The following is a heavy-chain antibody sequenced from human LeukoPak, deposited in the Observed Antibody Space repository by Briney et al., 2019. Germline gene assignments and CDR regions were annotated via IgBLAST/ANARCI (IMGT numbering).Heavy chain of an antibody. D-gene: IGHD3-22*01. CDR2: IYYSGST. CDR3: ARHHQDSSGYIGY. Sequence: SETLSLTCTVSGGSISSYYWSWIRQPPGKGLEWIGYIYYSGSTNYNPSLKSRVTISVDTSKNQFSLKLSSVTAADTAVYYCARHHQDSSGYIGYWGQGTLVTVSS. CDR1: GGSISSYY. J-gene: IGHJ4*02. V-gene: IGHV4-59*01.